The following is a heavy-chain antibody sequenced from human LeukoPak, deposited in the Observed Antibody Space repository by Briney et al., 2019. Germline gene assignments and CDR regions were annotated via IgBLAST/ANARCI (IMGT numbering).Heavy chain of an antibody. D-gene: IGHD1-14*01. V-gene: IGHV1-69*04. CDR1: GGTFSSYA. CDR2: IIPTLEVA. Sequence: SVKVSCKASGGTFSSYAITWVRQAPGLGLEWMGRIIPTLEVANYAQKFQGRVTITADKSTSTAYMELSSLRPEDTAVYYCARVISGTWLWFWGQGTLVTISS. CDR3: ARVISGTWLWF. J-gene: IGHJ4*02.